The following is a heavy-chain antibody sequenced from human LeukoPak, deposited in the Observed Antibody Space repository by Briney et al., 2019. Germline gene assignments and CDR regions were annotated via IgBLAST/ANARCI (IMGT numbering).Heavy chain of an antibody. CDR2: ITSSSSYI. Sequence: GGSLRLSCAASGFTFSSYSMTWVRQAPGKGREWVSSITSSSSYIYYADSVKGRFTISRDNAKNSLYLQINSLRAEDTAFYYCAREHGATFFDYWGQGTLVTVSS. D-gene: IGHD4/OR15-4a*01. CDR3: AREHGATFFDY. V-gene: IGHV3-21*01. J-gene: IGHJ4*02. CDR1: GFTFSSYS.